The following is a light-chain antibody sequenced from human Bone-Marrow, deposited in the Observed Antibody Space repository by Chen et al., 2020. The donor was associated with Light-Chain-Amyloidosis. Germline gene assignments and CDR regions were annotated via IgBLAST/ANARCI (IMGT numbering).Light chain of an antibody. CDR1: QSVSSSY. CDR2: DAS. V-gene: IGKV3-20*01. J-gene: IGKJ1*01. Sequence: IVLTQSPGTLSLSPGERATLSCRATQSVSSSYLAWYQQKPGQAPRLLIYDASSRAVGIPDRVSGSGSGTDFTLTISRLEPEDFALYYCQQCGTSLWTFGQGTKVEIK. CDR3: QQCGTSLWT.